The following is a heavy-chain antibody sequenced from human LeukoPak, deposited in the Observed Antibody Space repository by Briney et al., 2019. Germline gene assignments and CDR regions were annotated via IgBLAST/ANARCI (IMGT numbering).Heavy chain of an antibody. CDR1: GYTFTGNF. Sequence: GASVKVSCKTSGYTFTGNFMHWVRQAPGQGPEWMGWINPNNGDTNYAQKFQGRVTMTRDTSISTAYMELSRLRSDDTAVYYCARDPSYGLDYWGQGTLVTVSS. D-gene: IGHD4-17*01. CDR2: INPNNGDT. J-gene: IGHJ4*02. V-gene: IGHV1-2*02. CDR3: ARDPSYGLDY.